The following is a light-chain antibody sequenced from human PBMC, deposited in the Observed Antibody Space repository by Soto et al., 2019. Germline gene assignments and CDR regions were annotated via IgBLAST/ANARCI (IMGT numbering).Light chain of an antibody. CDR1: QSVSSY. Sequence: EIVLTQSPATLSLSPGERATLSCRASQSVSSYLAWYQQKPGQAPRLLIYDASNRATVIPARFSGSGSGTDFTLTISSLEPEEFAVYYCQQRSNWPTCGPGTKVDIK. CDR3: QQRSNWPT. CDR2: DAS. V-gene: IGKV3-11*01. J-gene: IGKJ3*01.